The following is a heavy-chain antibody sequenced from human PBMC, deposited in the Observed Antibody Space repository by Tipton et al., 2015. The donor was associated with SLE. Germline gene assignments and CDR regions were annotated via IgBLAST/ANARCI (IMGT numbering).Heavy chain of an antibody. J-gene: IGHJ4*02. CDR2: IYFGST. CDR3: ARAEYHNTPFFDY. V-gene: IGHV4-59*12. CDR1: GGSISSYY. D-gene: IGHD6-6*01. Sequence: VKPSETLSLTCTVSGGSISSYYWSWIRQPPGERLEWIGYIYFGSTSYNPSLKSRVTISEDTAKNQFSLKLNSVTAADTAVYFCARAEYHNTPFFDYWGQGIQVAVSS.